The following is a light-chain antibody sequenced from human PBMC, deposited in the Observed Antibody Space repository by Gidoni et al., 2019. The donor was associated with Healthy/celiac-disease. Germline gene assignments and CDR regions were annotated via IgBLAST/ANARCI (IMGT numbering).Light chain of an antibody. CDR3: AAWDDSLNGDVV. Sequence: QSVLTHPPSASGSPGQRVTISRSGSSSNIGSNTVNWYQQPPGTAPKLLIYSNNQRPSGVPDRFSGSKSGTSASLAISGLQSEDEADYYCAAWDDSLNGDVVFGGGTKLTVL. CDR1: SSNIGSNT. J-gene: IGLJ2*01. V-gene: IGLV1-44*01. CDR2: SNN.